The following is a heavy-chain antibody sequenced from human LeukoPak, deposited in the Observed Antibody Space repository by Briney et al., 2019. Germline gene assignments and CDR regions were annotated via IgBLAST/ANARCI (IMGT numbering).Heavy chain of an antibody. D-gene: IGHD1-20*01. CDR1: GFTFSSYH. CDR3: ARGTNWSPLDFDY. J-gene: IGHJ4*02. V-gene: IGHV3-21*04. Sequence: GGSLRLSCAASGFTFSSYHFHWVRQAPGKGLEWVSSISSDSSSFKYYAHPVQGRFTISRDNARNSMYLQMNSLRAEDTAVYYCARGTNWSPLDFDYWGQGSLVTVSS. CDR2: ISSDSSSFK.